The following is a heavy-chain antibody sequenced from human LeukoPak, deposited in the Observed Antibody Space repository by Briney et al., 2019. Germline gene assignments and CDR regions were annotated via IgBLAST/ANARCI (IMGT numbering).Heavy chain of an antibody. V-gene: IGHV3-21*01. D-gene: IGHD1-1*01. CDR1: GFTFSSHS. Sequence: GGSLRLSCAASGFTFSSHSMNWVRQAPGKGLEWVSSISSSSSYIYYADSVKGRFTISRDNAKNSLYLQMNSLRAEDTAVYYCARGQGWNPEAVTNAFDIWSQGTMVTVSS. CDR3: ARGQGWNPEAVTNAFDI. J-gene: IGHJ3*02. CDR2: ISSSSSYI.